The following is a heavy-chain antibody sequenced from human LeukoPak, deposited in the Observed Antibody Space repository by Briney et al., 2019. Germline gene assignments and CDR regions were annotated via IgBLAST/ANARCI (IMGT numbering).Heavy chain of an antibody. D-gene: IGHD3-22*01. CDR2: IYPGDSDT. CDR1: GYSFTSYW. J-gene: IGHJ4*02. V-gene: IGHV5-51*01. Sequence: GESLKISCKGSGYSFTSYWIGWVRQMPGKGLEWMGIIYPGDSDTRYSPSFQGQVTISADKSISTAYLQWSSLKASDTAMYYCARPYDSSGRRWYYFDYWGQGTLVIVSS. CDR3: ARPYDSSGRRWYYFDY.